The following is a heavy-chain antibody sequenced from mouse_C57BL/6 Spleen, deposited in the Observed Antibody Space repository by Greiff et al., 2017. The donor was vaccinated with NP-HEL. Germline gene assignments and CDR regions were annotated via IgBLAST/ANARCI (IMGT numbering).Heavy chain of an antibody. CDR1: GYTFTSYW. J-gene: IGHJ3*01. D-gene: IGHD2-2*01. Sequence: VQLQQPGAELVMPGASVKLSCKASGYTFTSYWMHWVKQRPGQGLEWIGEIDPSDSYTNYNQKFKGKSTLTVDKSSSTAYMQLSSLTSEDSAVYYCARPPYGYDEDWFAYWGQGTLVTVSA. CDR2: IDPSDSYT. CDR3: ARPPYGYDEDWFAY. V-gene: IGHV1-69*01.